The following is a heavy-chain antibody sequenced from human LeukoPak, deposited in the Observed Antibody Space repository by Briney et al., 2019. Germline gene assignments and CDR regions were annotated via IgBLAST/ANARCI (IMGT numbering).Heavy chain of an antibody. D-gene: IGHD4-17*01. Sequence: SETLSLTCTVSGGSISSGSYYWSWIRQPAGKGLEWIGRIYTSGSTNYNPPLKSEAPISVETSKNQFSLKLSSVTAADTAVYYCARDRDYGDYVEAFDIWGQGTMVTVSS. CDR1: GGSISSGSYY. CDR3: ARDRDYGDYVEAFDI. V-gene: IGHV4-61*02. CDR2: IYTSGST. J-gene: IGHJ3*02.